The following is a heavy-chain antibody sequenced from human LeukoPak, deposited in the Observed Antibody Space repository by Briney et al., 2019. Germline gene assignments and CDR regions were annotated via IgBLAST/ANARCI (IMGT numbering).Heavy chain of an antibody. CDR3: ARDLDCYDSSVFGD. J-gene: IGHJ4*02. D-gene: IGHD3-22*01. Sequence: SETLSLTCTVPGGSISRYDWSWIPKPPGKALEWIGYIYYSGSTNYSPALKRRATISVDTSKNQCSLKLSSVTAADTAVYYCARDLDCYDSSVFGDWGQGTLVTVS. CDR2: IYYSGST. V-gene: IGHV4-59*13. CDR1: GGSISRYD.